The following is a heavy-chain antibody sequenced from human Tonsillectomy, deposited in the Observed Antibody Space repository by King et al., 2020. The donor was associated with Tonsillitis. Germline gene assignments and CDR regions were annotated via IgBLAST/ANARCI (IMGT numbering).Heavy chain of an antibody. CDR2: IKQEGSEI. CDR3: ARGMIVVVPAAPMGYGMDV. D-gene: IGHD2-2*01. Sequence: VQLVESGGGLVQPGGSLRLSCAASGFTFRGYGMSWVRQAPGKGREWVANIKQEGSEIYYVDSGEGRFTFSRDNAKNSLYLQMNSLRAEDTAVYYCARGMIVVVPAAPMGYGMDVWGQGTTVTVSS. V-gene: IGHV3-7*04. CDR1: GFTFRGYG. J-gene: IGHJ6*02.